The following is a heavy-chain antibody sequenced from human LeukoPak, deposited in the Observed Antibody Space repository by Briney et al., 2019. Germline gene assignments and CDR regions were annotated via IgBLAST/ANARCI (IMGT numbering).Heavy chain of an antibody. CDR2: IIPIFGTA. J-gene: IGHJ2*01. D-gene: IGHD5-24*01. CDR1: GGTFSSYA. V-gene: IGHV1-69*05. CDR3: ATNERDGYNYGWYFDL. Sequence: ASVKVSCKASGGTFSSYAISWVRQAPGQGLEWMGGIIPIFGTANYAQKFQGSVTITTDESTNTAYMELSSLRSEDTAVYYCATNERDGYNYGWYFDLWSRGTLVTVSS.